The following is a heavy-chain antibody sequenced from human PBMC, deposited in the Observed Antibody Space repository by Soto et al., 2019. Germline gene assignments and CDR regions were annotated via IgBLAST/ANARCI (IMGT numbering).Heavy chain of an antibody. D-gene: IGHD3-9*01. CDR2: ISTYNGNT. CDR3: ARDSEQFDILTGFPVDVFAF. Sequence: ASVKVSCKASGYIFTTYGVNWVRQAPGQGLEWMGWISTYNGNTKYAQNLQGRVTMTTDTSTTTAYLELRSVRSDDTAVYYCARDSEQFDILTGFPVDVFAFWGQGTLVPVS. J-gene: IGHJ3*01. CDR1: GYIFTTYG. V-gene: IGHV1-18*01.